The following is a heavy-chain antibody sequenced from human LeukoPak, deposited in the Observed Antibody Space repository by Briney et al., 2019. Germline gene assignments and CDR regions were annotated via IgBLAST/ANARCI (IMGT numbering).Heavy chain of an antibody. D-gene: IGHD4-17*01. Sequence: ASVKVSCKASGYTFTSYDINWVRQATGQGLEWMGWMNPNSGNTGYAQKFQGRVTITRNTSISTAYMELSSLRSEDTAVYYCARGDDYGDYYGMDVWGQGTTVTVSS. V-gene: IGHV1-8*03. CDR1: GYTFTSYD. CDR3: ARGDDYGDYYGMDV. J-gene: IGHJ6*02. CDR2: MNPNSGNT.